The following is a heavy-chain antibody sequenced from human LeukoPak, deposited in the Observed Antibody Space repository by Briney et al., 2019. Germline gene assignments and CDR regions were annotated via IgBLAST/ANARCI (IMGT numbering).Heavy chain of an antibody. J-gene: IGHJ4*02. CDR2: VYYCGTT. D-gene: IGHD3-22*01. CDR3: ARLYYYDSLID. CDR1: GDSMRSPTYY. V-gene: IGHV4-39*01. Sequence: SETLSLTCTVSGDSMRSPTYYWGWIRQAPGKGLAWIASVYYCGTTYYTPSLNRRVTISADTSNNQYSLRRNSVSAADTAVYDCARLYYYDSLIDWGQGTLVTVSS.